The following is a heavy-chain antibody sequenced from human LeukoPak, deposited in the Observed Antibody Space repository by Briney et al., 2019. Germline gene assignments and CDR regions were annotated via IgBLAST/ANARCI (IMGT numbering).Heavy chain of an antibody. D-gene: IGHD1-26*01. CDR1: GFTFSNYN. V-gene: IGHV3-21*01. CDR2: ITSSGTYI. Sequence: GGSLRLSCAASGFTFSNYNMNWVRQAPGKTMEWVSSITSSGTYIFYADSVRGRFTISRDNAKNSLYLQMDSLGPEDTAVYYCARDPYSGNYGNDYYYYMDVWGKGTTVTVSS. J-gene: IGHJ6*03. CDR3: ARDPYSGNYGNDYYYYMDV.